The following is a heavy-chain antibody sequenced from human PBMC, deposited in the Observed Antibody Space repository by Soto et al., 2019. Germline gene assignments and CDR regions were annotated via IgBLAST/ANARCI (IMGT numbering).Heavy chain of an antibody. J-gene: IGHJ4*02. CDR2: IYYSGST. CDR3: ARSVRGVILDY. V-gene: IGHV4-59*01. D-gene: IGHD3-10*01. Sequence: SETLSLTCTVSGGSISSYYWSWIRQPPGEGLEWIGYIYYSGSTNYNPSLKSRVTISVDTSKNQFSLKLSSVTAADTAVYYCARSVRGVILDYWGQGTLVTVSS. CDR1: GGSISSYY.